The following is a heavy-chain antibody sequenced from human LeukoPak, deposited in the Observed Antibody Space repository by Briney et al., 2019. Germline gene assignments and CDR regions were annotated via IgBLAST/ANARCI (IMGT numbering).Heavy chain of an antibody. D-gene: IGHD6-19*01. Sequence: PGGSLRLSCAASGFTFSSYDMSWVRQAPGKGLEWVTAISGGGGTTYYADSVKGRFTISRDNSKNMLYLQMNSLRAEDTAVYYCAKESRTIAVAGADYWGQGTLVAVSS. CDR1: GFTFSSYD. CDR3: AKESRTIAVAGADY. CDR2: ISGGGGTT. V-gene: IGHV3-23*01. J-gene: IGHJ4*02.